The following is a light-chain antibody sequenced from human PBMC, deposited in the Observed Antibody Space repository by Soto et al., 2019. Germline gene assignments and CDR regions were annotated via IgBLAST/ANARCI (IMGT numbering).Light chain of an antibody. Sequence: DIQMTQSPSSLSASVGDRVTITCRASQSLSSYLNWYQQKPGKAPKLLIYDASILESGVPSRFSGSGSGTEFTLTISSLQPDDFATYYCQQYNSYSTFGQGTKVDIK. CDR2: DAS. J-gene: IGKJ1*01. CDR1: QSLSSY. CDR3: QQYNSYST. V-gene: IGKV1-5*01.